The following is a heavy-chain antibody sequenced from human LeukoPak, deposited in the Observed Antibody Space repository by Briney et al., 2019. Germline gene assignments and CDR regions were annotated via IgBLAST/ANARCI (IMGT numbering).Heavy chain of an antibody. D-gene: IGHD4-17*01. V-gene: IGHV3-48*01. Sequence: PGGSLRLPCAASGFTFSSYSMNWVRQAPGKGLEWVSYISSSSSTIYYADSVKGRFTISRDNAKNSLYLQMNSLRAEDTAVYYCARSMTTVSDDAFDIWGQGTMVTVSS. CDR2: ISSSSSTI. J-gene: IGHJ3*02. CDR3: ARSMTTVSDDAFDI. CDR1: GFTFSSYS.